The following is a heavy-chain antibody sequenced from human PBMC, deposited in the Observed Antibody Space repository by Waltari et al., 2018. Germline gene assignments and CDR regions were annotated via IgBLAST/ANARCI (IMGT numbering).Heavy chain of an antibody. J-gene: IGHJ5*02. CDR1: GGSISSYY. CDR2: IYYSGST. Sequence: QVQLQESGPGLVKPSETLSLTCTVSGGSISSYYWSWIRQPPGKGLEWIGYIYYSGSTNYTPSLKSRVPISVDTSKNQFSLKLSSVTAADTAVYYCARGREKRGVVVAARPFDPWGQGTLVTVSS. D-gene: IGHD2-15*01. CDR3: ARGREKRGVVVAARPFDP. V-gene: IGHV4-59*01.